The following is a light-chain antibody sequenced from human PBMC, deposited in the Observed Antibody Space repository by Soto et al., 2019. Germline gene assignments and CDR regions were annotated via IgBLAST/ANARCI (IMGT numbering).Light chain of an antibody. Sequence: EIVLTQSPGTLSLSPGERATLSCRASQSISSSYLAWYQQKPGQAPRLLMYGTSSRATGIPDRFSGSGSGTDFTLTISRLEPEDFAVYYCQQYGSSLLFGQGTKVDIK. CDR1: QSISSSY. V-gene: IGKV3-20*01. CDR2: GTS. CDR3: QQYGSSLL. J-gene: IGKJ1*01.